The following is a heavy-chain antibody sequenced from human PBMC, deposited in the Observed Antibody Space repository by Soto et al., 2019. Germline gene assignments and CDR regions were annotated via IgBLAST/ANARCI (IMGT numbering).Heavy chain of an antibody. Sequence: EVQLLESGGGLVQPGGSLRLSCAASGFTFSSYAMSWVRQAPGKGLEWVSAISGSGGSTYYADSVKGRFTISRDNSKNTLYLQMNSLRAEDTAVYYCAKDGSGLGYSYGSVNNWFDPWGQGTLVTVSS. CDR3: AKDGSGLGYSYGSVNNWFDP. D-gene: IGHD5-18*01. CDR1: GFTFSSYA. J-gene: IGHJ5*02. V-gene: IGHV3-23*01. CDR2: ISGSGGST.